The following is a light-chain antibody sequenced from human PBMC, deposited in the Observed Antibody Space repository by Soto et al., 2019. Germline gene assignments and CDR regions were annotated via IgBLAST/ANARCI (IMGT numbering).Light chain of an antibody. CDR1: SSDVGGYNY. V-gene: IGLV2-14*01. J-gene: IGLJ1*01. CDR3: RSSTRASQSV. CDR2: DVS. Sequence: HSALTQPASVSGSPGQSITISCTGTSSDVGGYNYVSWYQQHPGKAPKLMIYDVSNRPSGVSNRFSGSKSGNTASLTISGLQADDEADDYCRSSTRASQSVFANGTNVTVL.